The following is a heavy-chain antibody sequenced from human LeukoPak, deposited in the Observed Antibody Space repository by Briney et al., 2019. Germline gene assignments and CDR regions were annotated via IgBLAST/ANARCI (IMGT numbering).Heavy chain of an antibody. CDR3: ARQGYYYYYMDV. V-gene: IGHV1-24*01. Sequence: GASVKVSCKVSGYTLTELSMHWVRQAPGKGLEWMGGFDPEDGETIYAQKFQGRVTMTRDTSISTAYMELSRLRSDDTAVYYCARQGYYYYYMDVWGKGTTVTVSS. J-gene: IGHJ6*03. CDR1: GYTLTELS. CDR2: FDPEDGET.